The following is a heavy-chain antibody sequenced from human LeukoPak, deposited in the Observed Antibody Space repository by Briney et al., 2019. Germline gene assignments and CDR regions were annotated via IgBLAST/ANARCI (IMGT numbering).Heavy chain of an antibody. CDR1: GGSFSGYY. CDR3: ARLKGGSGY. Sequence: SETLSLTCAVYGGSFSGYYWSWIRQPPGKGLEWIGEINHSGSTNYNPSLKSRVTISVDTSKNQFSLKLSSVTAADTAVYYCARLKGGSGYWGQGTLVTVSS. J-gene: IGHJ4*02. CDR2: INHSGST. D-gene: IGHD3-10*01. V-gene: IGHV4-34*01.